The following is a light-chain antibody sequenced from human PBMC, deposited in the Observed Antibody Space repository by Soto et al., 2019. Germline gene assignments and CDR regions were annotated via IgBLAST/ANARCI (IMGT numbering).Light chain of an antibody. CDR1: RSDVGGYRF. CDR3: CSYAGSSTSVV. CDR2: EGS. Sequence: QSALTQPRSVSGSPGQSVTISCTGARSDVGGYRFVSWYQQHPDKAPKLMIYEGSKRPSGVSNRFSGSKSGNTASLTISGLQAEDEADYYCCSYAGSSTSVVFGGGTKLTVL. V-gene: IGLV2-23*01. J-gene: IGLJ2*01.